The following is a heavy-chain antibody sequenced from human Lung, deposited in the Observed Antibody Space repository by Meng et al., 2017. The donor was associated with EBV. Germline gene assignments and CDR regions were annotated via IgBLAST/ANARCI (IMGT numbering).Heavy chain of an antibody. Sequence: QALLQQWGAGLLKPSETLSLRCAFSGGSFRGYYWSWIRQSPERGLEWIGEINHSGHTNYNPSLKSRVTIAVDTSKNQFSLNLSSVTAADTAVYYCARGRQIGWQGGDFAYWSQGTLVTVSS. CDR2: INHSGHT. V-gene: IGHV4-34*02. CDR1: GGSFRGYY. J-gene: IGHJ4*02. CDR3: ARGRQIGWQGGDFAY. D-gene: IGHD2-15*01.